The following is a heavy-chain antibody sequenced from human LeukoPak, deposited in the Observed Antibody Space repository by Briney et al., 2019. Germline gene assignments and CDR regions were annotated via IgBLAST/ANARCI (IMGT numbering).Heavy chain of an antibody. CDR2: IYYDGSIK. V-gene: IGHV3-33*06. CDR1: GFSFGSYG. J-gene: IGHJ4*02. D-gene: IGHD3-10*01. Sequence: GGSLRLSXAASGFSFGSYGMHWVRQTPGKGLEWVAVIYYDGSIKYYADSVKGRFTISRDNSKNTLYLQMNSLRAEDTAVYYCAKDRDRFENLDYWGQGTQVTVSS. CDR3: AKDRDRFENLDY.